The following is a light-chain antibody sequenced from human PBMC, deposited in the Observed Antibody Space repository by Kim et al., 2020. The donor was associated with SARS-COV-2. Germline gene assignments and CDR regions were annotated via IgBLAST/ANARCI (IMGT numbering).Light chain of an antibody. V-gene: IGKV3-15*01. Sequence: SVSPGERATLSCRSSQSVSSNLAWYQQKPGQAPRHLIYGASTRATVIPARFSGSGSGTEFTLTISSLQSEDFAVYYCQQYNNWWTFGQGTKVDIK. CDR3: QQYNNWWT. CDR1: QSVSSN. CDR2: GAS. J-gene: IGKJ1*01.